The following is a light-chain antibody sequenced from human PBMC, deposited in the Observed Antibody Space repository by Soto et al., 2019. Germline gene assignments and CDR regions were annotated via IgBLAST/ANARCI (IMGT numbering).Light chain of an antibody. CDR3: QHYDNWSRT. J-gene: IGKJ1*01. V-gene: IGKV3-15*01. Sequence: EIVMTQSPATLSVSPGERATLSCRASQSVSSNLAWYQQKPGRATRLLIYGASTRATGIPARFSGSGSGTEFTLTISSLQSEDFAVYYCQHYDNWSRTFGQGTKVEIK. CDR2: GAS. CDR1: QSVSSN.